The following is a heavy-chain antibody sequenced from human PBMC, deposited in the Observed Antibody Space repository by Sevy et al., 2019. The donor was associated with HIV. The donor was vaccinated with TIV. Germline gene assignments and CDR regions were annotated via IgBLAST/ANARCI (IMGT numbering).Heavy chain of an antibody. D-gene: IGHD1-26*01. CDR1: GYTFTSYG. CDR3: ARKSGSWDY. V-gene: IGHV1-18*01. J-gene: IGHJ4*02. CDR2: IIAYNGNT. Sequence: ASVKVSCKASGYTFTSYGITWVRQAPGQRLEWMGWIIAYNGNTNYAQRFQGRVTMTTDTSTSTAYMELRSLRFDDTDVYYCARKSGSWDYWGRGTLVTVSS.